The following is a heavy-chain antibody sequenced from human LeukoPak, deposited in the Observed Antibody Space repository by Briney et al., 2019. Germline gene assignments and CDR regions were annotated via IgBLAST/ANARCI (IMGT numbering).Heavy chain of an antibody. Sequence: GASLRLSCAASGFTFSSYAMSWVRQAPGKGLEWVSAISGSGGSTYYADSVKGRFTISRDNSKNTLYLHMNSLRAEDTAVYYCAKNYDFWSGPPLPDYWGQGTLVTVSS. CDR2: ISGSGGST. CDR3: AKNYDFWSGPPLPDY. J-gene: IGHJ4*02. D-gene: IGHD3-3*01. CDR1: GFTFSSYA. V-gene: IGHV3-23*01.